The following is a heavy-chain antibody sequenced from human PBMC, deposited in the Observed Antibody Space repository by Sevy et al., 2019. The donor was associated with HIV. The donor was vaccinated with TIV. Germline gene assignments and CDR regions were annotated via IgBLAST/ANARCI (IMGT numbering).Heavy chain of an antibody. V-gene: IGHV3-30*18. CDR3: AKDFTGYNGMDV. CDR2: ISYHGRDK. Sequence: GGSLRLSCVVSGITFSTSGMHWVRQAPGKGLEWVAVISYHGRDKFYADSVKGRSTIFRDNSKNILYLQLLGLRAEDTAVYYCAKDFTGYNGMDVWGQGTMVTVSS. J-gene: IGHJ6*02. D-gene: IGHD3-9*01. CDR1: GITFSTSG.